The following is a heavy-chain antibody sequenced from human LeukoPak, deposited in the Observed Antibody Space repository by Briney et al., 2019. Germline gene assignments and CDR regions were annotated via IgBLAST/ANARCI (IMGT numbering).Heavy chain of an antibody. J-gene: IGHJ4*02. CDR3: ASDTYYDFWSDSYYFDY. Sequence: SVKVSRKASGGTFSSYAISWVRQAPGQGLEWMGRIIPILGIANYAQKFQGRVTITADKSTSTAYMELSSLRSEDTAVYYCASDTYYDFWSDSYYFDYWGQGTLVTVSS. D-gene: IGHD3-3*01. CDR2: IIPILGIA. V-gene: IGHV1-69*04. CDR1: GGTFSSYA.